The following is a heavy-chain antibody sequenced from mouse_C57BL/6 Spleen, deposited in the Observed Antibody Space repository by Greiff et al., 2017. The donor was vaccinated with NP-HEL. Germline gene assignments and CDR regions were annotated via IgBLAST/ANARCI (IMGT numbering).Heavy chain of an antibody. CDR3: ARGTTVVATPAWFAD. Sequence: QVQLQQSGAELARPGASVKLSCKASGYTFTSYGISWVKQRTGQGLEWIGEIYPRSGNTYYNEKFKGKATLTADKSSSTAYIELRSLTSEDSAVYVCARGTTVVATPAWFADWGKGTLVTVSA. J-gene: IGHJ3*01. CDR1: GYTFTSYG. CDR2: IYPRSGNT. D-gene: IGHD1-1*01. V-gene: IGHV1-81*01.